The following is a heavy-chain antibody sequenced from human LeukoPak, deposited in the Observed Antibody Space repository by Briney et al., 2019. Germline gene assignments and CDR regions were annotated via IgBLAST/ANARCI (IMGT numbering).Heavy chain of an antibody. Sequence: PSETLSLTCAVYGGSFSGYYWSWIRQPPGKGLEWIGEINHSGSTNYNPSLKSRVTISVDTSKNQFSLKLSSVTAADTAVYYCARVVVVAATDYGMDVWGKGTTVTVSS. CDR1: GGSFSGYY. V-gene: IGHV4-34*01. CDR3: ARVVVVAATDYGMDV. CDR2: INHSGST. J-gene: IGHJ6*04. D-gene: IGHD2-15*01.